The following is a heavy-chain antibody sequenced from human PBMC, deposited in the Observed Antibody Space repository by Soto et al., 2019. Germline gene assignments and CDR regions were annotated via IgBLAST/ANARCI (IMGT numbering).Heavy chain of an antibody. V-gene: IGHV1-45*02. D-gene: IGHD1-26*01. J-gene: IGHJ4*02. CDR1: GNTFTYRY. Sequence: QMQLVQSGAEVKKTGSSVTVSCKALGNTFTYRYIHWVRQAPGQALEWMGWITPFNGDAHYAQKLQERLTITRDRSINTAYMQMSSLRSEDTAMYYCASGGAGSGPFTWELPDHWGQGTLVTVSS. CDR3: ASGGAGSGPFTWELPDH. CDR2: ITPFNGDA.